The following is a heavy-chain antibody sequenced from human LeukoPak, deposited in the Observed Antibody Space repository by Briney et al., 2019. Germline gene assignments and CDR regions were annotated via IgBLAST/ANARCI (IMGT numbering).Heavy chain of an antibody. D-gene: IGHD3-16*01. CDR3: ASPSPLSMITFGGVFDY. CDR1: GFTFSSYW. V-gene: IGHV3-23*01. CDR2: ISGSGGST. J-gene: IGHJ4*02. Sequence: GGSLRLSCAASGFTFSSYWMSWVRQAPGKGLEWVSAISGSGGSTYYADSVKGRFTISRDNSKNTLYLQMNSLRAEDTAVYYCASPSPLSMITFGGVFDYWGQGTLVTVSS.